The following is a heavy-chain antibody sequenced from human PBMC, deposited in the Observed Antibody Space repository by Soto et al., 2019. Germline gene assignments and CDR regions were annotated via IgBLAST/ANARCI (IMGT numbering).Heavy chain of an antibody. D-gene: IGHD2-2*01. CDR3: ATVRLLEYQLLTGRYYFDY. V-gene: IGHV1-24*01. CDR1: GYTLTELS. J-gene: IGHJ4*02. Sequence: ASVKVSCKVSGYTLTELSMHWVRQAPGKGLEWMGGFDPEDGETIYAQKFQGRVTMTEDTSTETAYMELSSLRSEDTAVYYCATVRLLEYQLLTGRYYFDYWGQGTLVTVSS. CDR2: FDPEDGET.